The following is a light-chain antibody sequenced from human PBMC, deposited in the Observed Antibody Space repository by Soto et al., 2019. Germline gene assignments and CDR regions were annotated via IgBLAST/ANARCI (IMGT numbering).Light chain of an antibody. Sequence: GMTQSPSTLSVSPGERATLSCRASESVSSNLAWYQQRPGQAPRLLIYGASTRATDTPVRFRGSGSGTEFTLTVSSLQSEDFAVYYCQQYNNWPPSIIFGQGTRLEI. CDR1: ESVSSN. CDR3: QQYNNWPPSII. J-gene: IGKJ5*01. V-gene: IGKV3-15*01. CDR2: GAS.